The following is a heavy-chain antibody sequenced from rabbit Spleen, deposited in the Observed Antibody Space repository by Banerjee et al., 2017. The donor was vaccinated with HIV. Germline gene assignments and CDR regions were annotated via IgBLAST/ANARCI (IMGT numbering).Heavy chain of an antibody. CDR2: IYAGSSGTT. D-gene: IGHD6-1*01. CDR1: GFSFSSGYY. CDR3: ARSAGAAYTTGYFNL. V-gene: IGHV1S45*01. Sequence: QEQLVESGGDLVKPEGSLTLTCTASGFSFSSGYYICWVRQAPGKGLEWIACIYAGSSGTTYYASWAKGRFTISKTSSTTVTPQMTSLTAADTATYFCARSAGAAYTTGYFNLWGQGTLVTVS. J-gene: IGHJ4*01.